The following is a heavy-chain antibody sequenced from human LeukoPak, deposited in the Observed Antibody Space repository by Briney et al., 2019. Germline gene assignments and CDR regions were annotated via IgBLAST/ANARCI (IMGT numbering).Heavy chain of an antibody. V-gene: IGHV3-23*01. CDR3: AIEISRLVIHAFDL. CDR2: ISGSGGST. CDR1: GFTFSSSA. Sequence: GGSLRLSCAASGFTFSSSAMNWVRQAPGKGLEWVSPISGSGGSTSYADSVKGRFTISRDNPKNTVYLQMNSLSTEDTAVYYCAIEISRLVIHAFDLWGQGTMVTVSS. D-gene: IGHD3-9*01. J-gene: IGHJ3*01.